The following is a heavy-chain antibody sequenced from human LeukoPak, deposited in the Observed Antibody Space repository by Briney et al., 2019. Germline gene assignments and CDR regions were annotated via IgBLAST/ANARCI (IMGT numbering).Heavy chain of an antibody. J-gene: IGHJ3*02. CDR2: IDHSGST. D-gene: IGHD3-10*01. CDR1: GGSFSGYY. Sequence: SETLSLTCAVYGGSFSGYYWSWIRQPPGKGLEWIGEIDHSGSTNYSPSLKSRVTISLDTSRNQFSLKLNSVTAADTAVYYCAKSNGYGLVDIWGQGTMVTVSS. V-gene: IGHV4-34*01. CDR3: AKSNGYGLVDI.